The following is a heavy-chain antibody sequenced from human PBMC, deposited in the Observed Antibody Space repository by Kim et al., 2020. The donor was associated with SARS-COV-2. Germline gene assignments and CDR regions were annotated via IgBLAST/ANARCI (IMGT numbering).Heavy chain of an antibody. CDR3: AKDTGPLYRSSWHFDY. V-gene: IGHV3-43*02. Sequence: GGSLRLSCAASGFTFDDYAMHWVRQAPGKGLEWVCLICFDGSGTNYADSVKGRFTISRDNSKNTLYLQMNSLRTEDTALYYCAKDTGPLYRSSWHFDYWGEGRLVSVPS. CDR1: GFTFDDYA. CDR2: ICFDGSGT. D-gene: IGHD6-13*01. J-gene: IGHJ4*02.